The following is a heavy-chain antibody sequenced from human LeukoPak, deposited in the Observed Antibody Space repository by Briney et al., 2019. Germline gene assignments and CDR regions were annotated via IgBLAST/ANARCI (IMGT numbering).Heavy chain of an antibody. D-gene: IGHD1-26*01. J-gene: IGHJ6*03. Sequence: GGSLRLSCAASGFTVSSNYMSWVRQAPGKGLDWVSVIYSGGSTYYADSVEGRFTISRDNSKNTLYLQMNSLRAEDTAVYYCAKVAEVGATGYYYYMDVWGKGTTVTISS. CDR3: AKVAEVGATGYYYYMDV. V-gene: IGHV3-66*01. CDR2: IYSGGST. CDR1: GFTVSSNY.